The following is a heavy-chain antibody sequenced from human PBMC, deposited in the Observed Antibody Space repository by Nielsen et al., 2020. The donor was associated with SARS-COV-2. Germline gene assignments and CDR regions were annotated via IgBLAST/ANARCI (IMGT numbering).Heavy chain of an antibody. CDR3: ARVWIQSAFDI. Sequence: SVKVSCKASGGTFSSYAISWVRQAPGQGLEWMGRIIPILGIANYAQKFQGRVTITADKSTSTAYMELSSLRSEDTAVYYCARVWIQSAFDIWGQGTMVTVSS. CDR2: IIPILGIA. J-gene: IGHJ3*02. D-gene: IGHD5-18*01. CDR1: GGTFSSYA. V-gene: IGHV1-69*04.